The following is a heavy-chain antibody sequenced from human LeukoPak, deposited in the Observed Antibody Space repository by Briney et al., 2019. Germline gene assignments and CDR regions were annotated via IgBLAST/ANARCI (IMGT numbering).Heavy chain of an antibody. CDR2: IRSKAYGGTT. CDR3: TREGPQEWELLGAYYYYGMDV. D-gene: IGHD1-26*01. J-gene: IGHJ6*02. V-gene: IGHV3-49*03. CDR1: GFTFGDYA. Sequence: PGRSLRLSCTASGFTFGDYAMSWFRQAPGKGLEWVGFIRSKAYGGTTEYAASVKGRFTISRDDSKSIAYPQMNSLKTEDTAVYYCTREGPQEWELLGAYYYYGMDVWGQGTTVTVSS.